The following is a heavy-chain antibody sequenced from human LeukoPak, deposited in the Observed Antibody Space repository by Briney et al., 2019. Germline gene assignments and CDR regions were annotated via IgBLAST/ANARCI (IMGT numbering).Heavy chain of an antibody. CDR3: ARQPDYDYVWGSYRYFDY. V-gene: IGHV5-51*01. CDR2: IYPDDSDT. CDR1: EYSFPNYC. D-gene: IGHD3-16*02. Sequence: GESLKISCKHSEYSFPNYCVGWVRQMPGKGLEWMGIIYPDDSDTRYSPSFQGQVTISADKSISTPYLQWSSLKASDTAMYYCARQPDYDYVWGSYRYFDYWGQGTLVTVSS. J-gene: IGHJ4*02.